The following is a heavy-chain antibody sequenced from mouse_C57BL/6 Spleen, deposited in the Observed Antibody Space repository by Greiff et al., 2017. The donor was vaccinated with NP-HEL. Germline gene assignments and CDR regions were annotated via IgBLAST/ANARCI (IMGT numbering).Heavy chain of an antibody. CDR2: IDPETGGT. CDR3: TRWTAYYSNWAWFAY. V-gene: IGHV1-15*01. J-gene: IGHJ3*01. D-gene: IGHD2-5*01. CDR1: GYTFTDYE. Sequence: QVQLQQSGAELVRPGASVTLSCKASGYTFTDYEMHWGKQTPVHGLEWIGAIDPETGGTAYNQKFKGKAILTADKSSSTAYMELRSLTSEDSAVYYCTRWTAYYSNWAWFAYWGQGTLVTVSA.